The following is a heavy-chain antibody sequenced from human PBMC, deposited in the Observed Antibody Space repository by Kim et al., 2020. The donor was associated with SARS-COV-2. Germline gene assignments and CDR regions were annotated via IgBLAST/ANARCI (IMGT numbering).Heavy chain of an antibody. J-gene: IGHJ6*02. V-gene: IGHV3-33*01. CDR1: GFTFSSYG. Sequence: GGSLRLSCAASGFTFSSYGMHWVRQAPGKGLEWVAVIWYDGSNKYYADSVKGRFTISRDNSKNTLYLQMNSLRAEDTAVYYCARALVVPAATPYYGMDVWGPGTTVTVSS. D-gene: IGHD2-2*01. CDR2: IWYDGSNK. CDR3: ARALVVPAATPYYGMDV.